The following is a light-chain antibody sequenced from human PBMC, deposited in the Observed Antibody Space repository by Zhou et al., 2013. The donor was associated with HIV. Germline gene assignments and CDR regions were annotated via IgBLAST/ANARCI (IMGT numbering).Light chain of an antibody. CDR3: QQSYSTPRLT. V-gene: IGKV1-39*01. J-gene: IGKJ4*01. Sequence: DIQMTQSPSSLSASVGDRVTITCRASQSISSYLNWYQQKLGKAPKLLIYAASSLQSGVPSRFSGSGSGTDFTLTISSLQPEDFATYYCQQSYSTPRLTFGGGTKVEIK. CDR2: AAS. CDR1: QSISSY.